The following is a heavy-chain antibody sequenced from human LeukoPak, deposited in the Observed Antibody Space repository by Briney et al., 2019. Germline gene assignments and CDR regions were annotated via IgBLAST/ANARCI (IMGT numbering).Heavy chain of an antibody. Sequence: GGSLRLSCAASGFTFSSYSMNWVRQAPGKGLEWVSYISSSSSTIYYADSVKGRFTISRDNAKNSLYLQMNSLRAEDTAVYYCARGNERSMITFGGVIVDDAFDIWGQGTMVTVSS. V-gene: IGHV3-48*01. CDR1: GFTFSSYS. CDR3: ARGNERSMITFGGVIVDDAFDI. D-gene: IGHD3-16*02. J-gene: IGHJ3*02. CDR2: ISSSSSTI.